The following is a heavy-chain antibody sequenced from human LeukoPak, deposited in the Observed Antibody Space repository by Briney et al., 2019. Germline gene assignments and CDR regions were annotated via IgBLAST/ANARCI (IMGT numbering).Heavy chain of an antibody. D-gene: IGHD3-22*01. CDR2: IYYSGSA. V-gene: IGHV4-59*01. J-gene: IGHJ4*02. CDR1: GGSISSYY. CDR3: ASAPSSGYLGFDY. Sequence: SETLSLTCTVSGGSISSYYWSWIRQPPGKGLEWIGYIYYSGSATYNPSLKSRVTISLNTSKNQFSLKLSSVTAADTALYYCASAPSSGYLGFDYWGQGTLVTVSS.